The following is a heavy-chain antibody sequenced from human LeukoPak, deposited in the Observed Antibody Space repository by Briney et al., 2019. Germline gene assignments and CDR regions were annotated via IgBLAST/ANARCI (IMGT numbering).Heavy chain of an antibody. D-gene: IGHD3-10*01. CDR1: GFTFSSYA. CDR3: ARDRAHYGSGTLFDY. Sequence: PGRSLRLSCAASGFTFSSYAMHWVRQAPGKGLEWVAVIPYDGSNKYYADSVKGRFTISRDNSKDTLYLQMNSLRAEDTAVYYCARDRAHYGSGTLFDYWGQGTLVTVSS. J-gene: IGHJ4*02. V-gene: IGHV3-30-3*01. CDR2: IPYDGSNK.